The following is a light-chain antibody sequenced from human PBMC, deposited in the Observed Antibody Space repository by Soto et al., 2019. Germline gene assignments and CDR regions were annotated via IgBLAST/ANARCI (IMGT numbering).Light chain of an antibody. V-gene: IGLV2-23*02. Sequence: SALTQPASVSGSPGQSITVSCTGTSSDVGHFILVSAYHHHPRKAPKLMIYYFTKRPSGISNRFSGSNSGNTASLTISGLQADDEADYYCYSYAGSRTFVVIGGGTK. J-gene: IGLJ2*01. CDR3: YSYAGSRTFVV. CDR2: YFT. CDR1: SSDVGHFIL.